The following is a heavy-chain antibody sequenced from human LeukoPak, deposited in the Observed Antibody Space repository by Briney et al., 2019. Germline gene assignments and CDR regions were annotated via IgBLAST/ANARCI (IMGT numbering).Heavy chain of an antibody. CDR2: INPNSGGT. V-gene: IGHV1-2*02. CDR1: GYTFTGYY. CDR3: ARGQAAAGLLPFDY. Sequence: ASVKVSCKASGYTFTGYYMHWVRQVPGQGLEWMGWINPNSGGTNYAQKFQGRVTMTRDTSISTAYMELSRLRSDDTAVYYCARGQAAAGLLPFDYWGQGTLVTVSS. J-gene: IGHJ4*02. D-gene: IGHD6-13*01.